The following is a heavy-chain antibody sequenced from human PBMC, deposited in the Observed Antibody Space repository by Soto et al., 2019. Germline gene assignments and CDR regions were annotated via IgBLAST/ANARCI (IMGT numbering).Heavy chain of an antibody. V-gene: IGHV4-31*03. D-gene: IGHD5-12*01. CDR1: GGSVRSDRYY. J-gene: IGHJ4*01. CDR3: ASGVIVPTTLVH. CDR2: IYFSGDA. Sequence: PSETLSLTCTVSGGSVRSDRYYWSWIRQRPGKGLEWIGYIYFSGDAYYNPSLKSRVAISVDTSENQFSLKLNSVTAADTAVYYCASGVIVPTTLVHWGQGALVTVSS.